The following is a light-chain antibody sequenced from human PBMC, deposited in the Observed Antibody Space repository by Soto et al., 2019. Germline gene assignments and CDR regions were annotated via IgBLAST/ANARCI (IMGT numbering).Light chain of an antibody. CDR2: DAS. CDR3: QQYETFSGT. CDR1: QGIGTW. Sequence: DIQMTQSPSSVSASVGDRVTITCRASQGIGTWLAWYQQKPGKAPKLLIYDASSLESGVPSRFSGSGSGTKFTLTIASLQPDDFATYYCQQYETFSGTFGPGTKV. V-gene: IGKV1-5*01. J-gene: IGKJ1*01.